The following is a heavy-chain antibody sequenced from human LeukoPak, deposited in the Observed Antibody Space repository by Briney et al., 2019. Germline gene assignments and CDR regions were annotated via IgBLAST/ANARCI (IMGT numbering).Heavy chain of an antibody. V-gene: IGHV1-2*06. CDR1: GGTFSSYA. CDR2: INPNSGGT. Sequence: GASVKVSCKASGGTFSSYAISWVRQAPGQGLEWMGRINPNSGGTNYAQKFQGRVTMTRDTSISTAYMELSRLRSDDTAVYYCARSGATDAFDIWGQGTMVTVSS. D-gene: IGHD1-26*01. J-gene: IGHJ3*02. CDR3: ARSGATDAFDI.